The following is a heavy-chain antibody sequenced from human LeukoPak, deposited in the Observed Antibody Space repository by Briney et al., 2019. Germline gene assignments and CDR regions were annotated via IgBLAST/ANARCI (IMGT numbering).Heavy chain of an antibody. D-gene: IGHD6-6*01. CDR1: GFTFSTYT. Sequence: PGGSLRLSCTVSGFTFSTYTMNWVRQAPGKGLEWVSSINSISRYIFYADSVKGRFTISRDNAKNTLYLQMGSLRAEDMAVYYCARDRGDSSSSSYFDYWGQGTLVTVSS. J-gene: IGHJ4*02. CDR3: ARDRGDSSSSSYFDY. V-gene: IGHV3-21*01. CDR2: INSISRYI.